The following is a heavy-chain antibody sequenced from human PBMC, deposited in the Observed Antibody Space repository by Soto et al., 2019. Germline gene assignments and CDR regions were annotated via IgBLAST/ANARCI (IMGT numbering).Heavy chain of an antibody. CDR2: IYLGDSAT. CDR1: GDSFINYW. J-gene: IGHJ4*02. CDR3: ASSGYRSRVDY. V-gene: IGHV5-51*01. Sequence: GQLLKVSCKGAGDSFINYWIAWVLQMPGKGLEWMGIIYLGDSATRYSPSFQGQVTISADKSISTAFLQWSSLKASDTAMYYCASSGYRSRVDYWGQGTLVTVSS. D-gene: IGHD6-19*01.